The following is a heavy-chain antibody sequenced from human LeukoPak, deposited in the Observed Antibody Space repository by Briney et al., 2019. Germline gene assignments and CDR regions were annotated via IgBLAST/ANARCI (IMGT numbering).Heavy chain of an antibody. D-gene: IGHD5-18*01. CDR1: GFTFSSYG. V-gene: IGHV3-74*01. J-gene: IGHJ6*02. CDR2: INSDGSIT. Sequence: GGSLRLSCAASGFTFSSYGMHWVRQAPGKGLVWVSHINSDGSITSYADSVKGRFTISRDNAKNTLYLQMNSLRAEDTAVYFCARDAVDTANAVWGQGTTVTVSS. CDR3: ARDAVDTANAV.